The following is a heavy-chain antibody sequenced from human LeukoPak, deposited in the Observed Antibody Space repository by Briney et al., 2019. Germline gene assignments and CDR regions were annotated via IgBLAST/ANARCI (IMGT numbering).Heavy chain of an antibody. J-gene: IGHJ4*02. CDR3: ARGGDYYGSGNYRYCFDY. CDR2: ISTSGYTI. V-gene: IGHV3-48*03. D-gene: IGHD3-10*01. Sequence: PGGSLRLSCAASGFTFSISEMNWVRQAPGKGLEWVSYISTSGYTIYYADSVKGRFTISRDNAKNSLYLQMSSLRAEDTAVYYCARGGDYYGSGNYRYCFDYWGQGTLVTVSS. CDR1: GFTFSISE.